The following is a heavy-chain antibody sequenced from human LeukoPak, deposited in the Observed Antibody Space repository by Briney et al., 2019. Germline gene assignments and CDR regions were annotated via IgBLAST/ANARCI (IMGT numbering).Heavy chain of an antibody. CDR2: INAGNGNT. Sequence: GASVKVSCKASGYTFTSYAMHWVRQAPGQRLEWMGWINAGNGNTKYSQKFQGRATITRDTSASTAYMELSSLRSEDTAVYYCARRVGSTSCYAGSCGMDVWGQGTTVTVSS. V-gene: IGHV1-3*01. J-gene: IGHJ6*02. CDR3: ARRVGSTSCYAGSCGMDV. D-gene: IGHD2-2*01. CDR1: GYTFTSYA.